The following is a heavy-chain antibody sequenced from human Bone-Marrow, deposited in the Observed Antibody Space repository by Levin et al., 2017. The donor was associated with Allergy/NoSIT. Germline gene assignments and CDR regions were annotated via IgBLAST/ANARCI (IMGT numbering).Heavy chain of an antibody. J-gene: IGHJ6*01. D-gene: IGHD3-3*01. CDR2: IHSGDTT. CDR3: ASRSVRFLGTPPGGVAWGYDG. CDR1: GFTVIGTD. Sequence: SCAASGFTVIGTDMSWLRQAPGKGLEWVSVIHSGDTTYYADSVKGRFTISRDNSKNTLSLQLNSLRVEDTAAYYCASRSVRFLGTPPGGVAWGYDGWGQGTTVTVSS. V-gene: IGHV3-66*01.